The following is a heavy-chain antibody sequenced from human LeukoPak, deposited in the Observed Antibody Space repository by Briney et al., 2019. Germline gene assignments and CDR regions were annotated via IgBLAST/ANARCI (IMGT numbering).Heavy chain of an antibody. J-gene: IGHJ3*02. D-gene: IGHD2-15*01. CDR2: IYHTGST. CDR1: GGSISSYY. CDR3: ARGSRTFGVVVVVATAGDAFDI. Sequence: SETLSLTCTVSGGSISSYYWGWIRQPPGKGLEWIGSIYHTGSTYYNPSLKSRVTISVDTSKNQFSLKLSSVTAADTAVYYCARGSRTFGVVVVVATAGDAFDIWGQGTMVTVSS. V-gene: IGHV4-38-2*02.